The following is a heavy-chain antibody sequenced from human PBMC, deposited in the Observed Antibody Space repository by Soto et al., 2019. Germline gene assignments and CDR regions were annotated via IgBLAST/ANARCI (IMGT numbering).Heavy chain of an antibody. D-gene: IGHD3-10*01. CDR1: GFTFSDYY. CDR2: ISSSGSTI. CDR3: ARRYALSLLWFGMDV. Sequence: GGSLRLSCAASGFTFSDYYMSWIRQAPGKGLEWVSYISSSGSTIYYADSVKGRFTISRDNAKNSLYLQMNSLRAEDTAVYYCARRYALSLLWFGMDVWGKGTTVTVSS. V-gene: IGHV3-11*01. J-gene: IGHJ6*04.